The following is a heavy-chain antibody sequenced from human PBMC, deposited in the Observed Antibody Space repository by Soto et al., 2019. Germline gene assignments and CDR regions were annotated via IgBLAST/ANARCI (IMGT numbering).Heavy chain of an antibody. CDR1: GFTFSSYW. CDR3: ARDRDTAMVPDAFDI. CDR2: IKQDGSEK. V-gene: IGHV3-7*01. D-gene: IGHD5-18*01. J-gene: IGHJ3*02. Sequence: GGSLRLSCAASGFTFSSYWMSWVRQAPGKGLEWVANIKQDGSEKYYVDSVKGRFTISRDNAKNSLYLQMNGLRAEDTAVYYCARDRDTAMVPDAFDIWGQGTMVTVSS.